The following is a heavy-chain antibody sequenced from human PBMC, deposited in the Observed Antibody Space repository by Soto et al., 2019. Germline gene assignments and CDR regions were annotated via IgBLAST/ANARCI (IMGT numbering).Heavy chain of an antibody. CDR2: TYYSGST. D-gene: IGHD3-3*01. Sequence: SETLSLTCTVSGGSISSYYWSWIRQPPGKGLEWIGYTYYSGSTNYNPSLKSRVTISVDTSKNQFSLKLSSVTAADTAVYYCARMKSFGVRSFDYWGQGTLVTVSS. J-gene: IGHJ4*02. CDR3: ARMKSFGVRSFDY. V-gene: IGHV4-59*01. CDR1: GGSISSYY.